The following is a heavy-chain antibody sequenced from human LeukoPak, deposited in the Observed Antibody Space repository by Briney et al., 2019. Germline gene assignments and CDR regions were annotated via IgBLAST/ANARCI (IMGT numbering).Heavy chain of an antibody. CDR3: ATAAAGTGFDY. Sequence: ASVKVSCKASGYTFTGYHMHWVRQAPGQGLEWMGRINPNSGGTNYAQKFQGRVTMTRDTSISTAYMELSRLRSDDTAVYYCATAAAGTGFDYWGQGTLVTVSS. V-gene: IGHV1-2*06. J-gene: IGHJ4*02. CDR2: INPNSGGT. D-gene: IGHD6-13*01. CDR1: GYTFTGYH.